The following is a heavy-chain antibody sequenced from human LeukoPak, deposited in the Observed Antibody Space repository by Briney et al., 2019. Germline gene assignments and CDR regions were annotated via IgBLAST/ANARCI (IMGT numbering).Heavy chain of an antibody. V-gene: IGHV4-34*01. Sequence: SETLSLTCAVYGGSFSGYYWSWIRQPPGKGLEWIGEINHSGSTNYNPSLKSRVTISVDTSKNQFSLKLSSVTAADTAVYYCARHRPYYDILTGYYPNYFDYWGQGTLVTVSS. CDR1: GGSFSGYY. CDR2: INHSGST. J-gene: IGHJ4*02. D-gene: IGHD3-9*01. CDR3: ARHRPYYDILTGYYPNYFDY.